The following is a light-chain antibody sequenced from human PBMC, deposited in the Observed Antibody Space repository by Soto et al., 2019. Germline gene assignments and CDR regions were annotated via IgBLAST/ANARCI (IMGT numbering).Light chain of an antibody. V-gene: IGLV2-14*03. CDR1: SSDVGGSNF. CDR3: VSYTSSTTYV. J-gene: IGLJ1*01. CDR2: DVA. Sequence: QSALTQPASVSDSPGQSITISCTGTSSDVGGSNFVSWYQQHPGKPPKLIIYDVANRPSGVSNRFSGSKSGSTASLIISRLQTEDDAHYYCVSYTSSTTYVFGTGTKLTVL.